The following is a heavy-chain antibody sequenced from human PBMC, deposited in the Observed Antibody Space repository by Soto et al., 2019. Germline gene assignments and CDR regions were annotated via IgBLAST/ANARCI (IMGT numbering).Heavy chain of an antibody. CDR3: ASKTSKYSSIWETYYYYGMDV. J-gene: IGHJ6*02. D-gene: IGHD6-13*01. CDR2: IIPILGIA. V-gene: IGHV1-69*02. Sequence: QVQLVQSGAEVKKPGSSVKVSCKASGGTFSSYTISWVRQAPGQGLEWMGRIIPILGIANYAQKFQGRVTITADKSTSTAYMELSSRRSEDTAVYYCASKTSKYSSIWETYYYYGMDVWGQGTTVTVS. CDR1: GGTFSSYT.